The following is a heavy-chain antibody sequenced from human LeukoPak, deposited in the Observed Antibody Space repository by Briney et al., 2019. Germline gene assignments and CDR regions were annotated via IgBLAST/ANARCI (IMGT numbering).Heavy chain of an antibody. D-gene: IGHD6-13*01. CDR1: GGSFSAYY. CDR2: INHSGST. CDR3: ERGSYAAAGTGRYFQH. Sequence: SETLSLTCAVYGGSFSAYYWSWIRQPPGKGLEWIGEINHSGSTNYNPSLKSRVTISVDTSKNQFSLKLSSVTAADTAVYYCERGSYAAAGTGRYFQHWGQGTLVTVSS. J-gene: IGHJ1*01. V-gene: IGHV4-34*01.